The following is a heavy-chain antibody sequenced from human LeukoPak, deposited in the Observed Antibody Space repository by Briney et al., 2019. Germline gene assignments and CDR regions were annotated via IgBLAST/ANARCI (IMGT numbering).Heavy chain of an antibody. Sequence: GGSLRLSCAASGFTFSNYEMNWVRQAPGKGLVWVSRISTDGSSTTYADSVKGRFTISRDNARDTLYLQMNSLRAEDTAVYYCAGHHQAYSRTYWGQGTLVTVSS. CDR2: ISTDGSST. V-gene: IGHV3-74*01. D-gene: IGHD6-13*01. CDR3: AGHHQAYSRTY. J-gene: IGHJ4*02. CDR1: GFTFSNYE.